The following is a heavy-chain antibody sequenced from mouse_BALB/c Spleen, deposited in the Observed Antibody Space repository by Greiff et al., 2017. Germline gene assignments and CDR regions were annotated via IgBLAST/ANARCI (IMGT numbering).Heavy chain of an antibody. V-gene: IGHV5-9-4*01. CDR2: ISSGGSYT. CDR3: ARVGYGSSYYFDY. D-gene: IGHD1-1*01. Sequence: EVQLVESGGGLVKPGGSLKLSCAASGFTFSSYAMSWVRQSPEKRLEWVAEISSGGSYTYYPDTVTGRFTISRDNAKNTLYLEMSSLRSEDTAMYYCARVGYGSSYYFDYWGQGTTLTVSS. CDR1: GFTFSSYA. J-gene: IGHJ2*01.